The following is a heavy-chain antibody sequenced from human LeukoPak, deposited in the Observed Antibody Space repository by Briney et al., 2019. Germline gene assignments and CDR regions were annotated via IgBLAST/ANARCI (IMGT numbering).Heavy chain of an antibody. J-gene: IGHJ4*02. V-gene: IGHV3-7*01. CDR2: IRYDGSEK. Sequence: PGGSLRLSCAASGFTFSDYGMSWVRQAPGKGLEWVANIRYDGSEKYYLDSVKGRFTISRDNARDSLYLQMNSLRDDDTSVYFCARDASALYWGRGTLVTVSS. CDR3: ARDASALY. D-gene: IGHD6-19*01. CDR1: GFTFSDYG.